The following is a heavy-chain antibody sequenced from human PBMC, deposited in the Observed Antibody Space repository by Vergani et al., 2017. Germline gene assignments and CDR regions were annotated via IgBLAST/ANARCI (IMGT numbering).Heavy chain of an antibody. CDR3: AKESTVTTVPDAFDI. CDR2: ISSSSSYI. D-gene: IGHD4-17*01. J-gene: IGHJ3*02. Sequence: EVQLVESGGGLVKPGGSLRLSCAASGFTFSSYSMNWVRQAPGKGLEWVSYISSSSSYIYYADSVKGRFTISRDNAKNSLYLQMNSLRAEDTAVYYCAKESTVTTVPDAFDIWGQGTMVTVSS. V-gene: IGHV3-21*01. CDR1: GFTFSSYS.